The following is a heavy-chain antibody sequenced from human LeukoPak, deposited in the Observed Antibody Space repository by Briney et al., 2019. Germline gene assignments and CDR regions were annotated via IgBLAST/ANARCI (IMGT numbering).Heavy chain of an antibody. V-gene: IGHV5-51*01. CDR3: ARATRYTSGWYFFDY. Sequence: GESLKISCKGSGYSFTSYWIGWVRQMPGKGLEWMGTIYPGDSDTTYSPSFQGQVTISADKSISTAYLQWSSLKASDTAMYCCARATRYTSGWYFFDYWGQGTLVTVSS. J-gene: IGHJ4*02. CDR1: GYSFTSYW. D-gene: IGHD6-19*01. CDR2: IYPGDSDT.